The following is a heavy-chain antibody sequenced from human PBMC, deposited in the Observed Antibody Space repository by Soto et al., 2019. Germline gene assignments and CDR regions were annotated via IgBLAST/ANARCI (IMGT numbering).Heavy chain of an antibody. D-gene: IGHD6-25*01. V-gene: IGHV1-8*01. CDR3: ARGSSSGWYYYGMDV. J-gene: IGHJ6*02. CDR2: MNPNSGNT. CDR1: GYTFTSYD. Sequence: QVQLVQSGAEVKKPGASVKVSCKASGYTFTSYDINWVRQATGQGLEWMGWMNPNSGNTGYAQKFQGRVTMTRSTSISTAYMDPSSLRSEDTAVYYCARGSSSGWYYYGMDVWGQGTTVTVSS.